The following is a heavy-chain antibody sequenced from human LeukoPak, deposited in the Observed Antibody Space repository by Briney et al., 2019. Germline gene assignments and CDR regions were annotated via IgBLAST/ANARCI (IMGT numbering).Heavy chain of an antibody. D-gene: IGHD1-26*01. Sequence: GGSLRLSCAASGFTFSDYYMSWIRQAPGKGLEWVSYISSSGSTIYYADAVNGRFTITRANAQNSLYLKMNSLRAEDTAVYYCARVTYRGSYFPLDYWGQGTLVTVSS. CDR3: ARVTYRGSYFPLDY. CDR1: GFTFSDYY. J-gene: IGHJ4*02. CDR2: ISSSGSTI. V-gene: IGHV3-11*01.